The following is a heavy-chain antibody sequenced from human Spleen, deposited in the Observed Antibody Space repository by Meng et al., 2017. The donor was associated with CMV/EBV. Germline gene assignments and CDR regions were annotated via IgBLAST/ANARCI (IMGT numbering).Heavy chain of an antibody. J-gene: IGHJ6*02. CDR1: GFTFDDYA. D-gene: IGHD3-3*01. CDR3: ASLLEGYLGDYYYGMDV. Sequence: GGSLRLSCAASGFTFDDYAMHWVRQAPGKGLEWVSGISWNSDSIGYADSVKGRFTISRDNAKNSLYLQMNSLRAEDTALYYCASLLEGYLGDYYYGMDVWGQGTTVTVSS. V-gene: IGHV3-9*01. CDR2: ISWNSDSI.